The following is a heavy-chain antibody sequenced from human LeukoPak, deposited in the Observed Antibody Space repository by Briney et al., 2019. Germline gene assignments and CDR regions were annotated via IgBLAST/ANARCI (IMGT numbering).Heavy chain of an antibody. V-gene: IGHV3-30*02. Sequence: GGSLTLFCAPSGFTFSDYGKHGARRARGKGLVWVTFMRNGESYEYYPDSVKGRFTISRDNSRNALFLQMNSLRAEDTVVYYCAKGGSPSHNWFNSWGQGTLVTVSS. D-gene: IGHD2-15*01. CDR1: GFTFSDYG. CDR2: MRNGESYE. J-gene: IGHJ5*01. CDR3: AKGGSPSHNWFNS.